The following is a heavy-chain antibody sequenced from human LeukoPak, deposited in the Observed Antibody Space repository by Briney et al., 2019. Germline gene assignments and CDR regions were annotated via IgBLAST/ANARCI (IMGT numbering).Heavy chain of an antibody. CDR3: ASGYYYDSSGYYQFYYFDY. Sequence: GGSLRLSCAASGFTFSSYAMTWVRQAPGKGLECFSAISGSGSTTYYVDSVKGRFTISRDDSKSTLYLQMNSLRAEDTAIYYCASGYYYDSSGYYQFYYFDYWGQGTLVTVSS. V-gene: IGHV3-23*01. D-gene: IGHD3-22*01. CDR2: ISGSGSTT. J-gene: IGHJ4*02. CDR1: GFTFSSYA.